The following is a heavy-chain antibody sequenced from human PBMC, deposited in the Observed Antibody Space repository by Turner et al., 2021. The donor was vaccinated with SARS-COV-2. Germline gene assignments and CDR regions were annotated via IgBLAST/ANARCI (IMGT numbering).Heavy chain of an antibody. Sequence: EVQLVESGGVLVQPGGALRLSWAAPGFTFSSYDMNWVRQAPGKGLEWVSSITSSDTYYADSVKGRFTISRDNAKNSLYLQMNSLRAEDTAVYYCVRDKDSSDYYYWGQGTLVTVSS. D-gene: IGHD3-22*01. J-gene: IGHJ4*02. V-gene: IGHV3-48*03. CDR3: VRDKDSSDYYY. CDR1: GFTFSSYD. CDR2: ITSSDT.